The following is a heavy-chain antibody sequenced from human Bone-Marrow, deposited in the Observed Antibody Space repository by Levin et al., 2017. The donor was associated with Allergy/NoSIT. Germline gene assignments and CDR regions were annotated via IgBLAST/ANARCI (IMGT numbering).Heavy chain of an antibody. V-gene: IGHV1-8*01. D-gene: IGHD3-22*01. CDR2: MNPNSGDT. CDR1: GYTFTNYD. J-gene: IGHJ4*02. Sequence: ASVKVSCKSSGYTFTNYDISWVRQGTGQGLEWMGWMNPNSGDTVYAEKFRGRVTMTRNTSISTAYMDLTNLTSDDTAVYYCARGFISGYDFWGQGTLVTVSS. CDR3: ARGFISGYDF.